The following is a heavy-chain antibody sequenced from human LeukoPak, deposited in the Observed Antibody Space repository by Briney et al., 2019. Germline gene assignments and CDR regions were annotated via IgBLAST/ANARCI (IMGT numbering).Heavy chain of an antibody. J-gene: IGHJ4*02. Sequence: GGSLRLSCAASGSTFGTYSMNWVRRAPGKGLEWVSSISSNSRYIYYADSMRGRFTISRDNAKNSLYLQMNSLKPEDTAVYYCARVAEAAAFDSWGQGTLVTVSS. CDR1: GSTFGTYS. CDR3: ARVAEAAAFDS. CDR2: ISSNSRYI. V-gene: IGHV3-21*06. D-gene: IGHD6-13*01.